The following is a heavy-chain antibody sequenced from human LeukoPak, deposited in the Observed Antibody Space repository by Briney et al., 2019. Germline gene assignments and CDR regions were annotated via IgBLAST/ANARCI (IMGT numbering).Heavy chain of an antibody. V-gene: IGHV4-59*01. Sequence: SETLSLTCTVSGGSLTNYHWTWIRQPPGKGLEYIGYVYNSGTTFYNPSLKSRVTISADTSKKQFSLKLSSVTAADTAVYYCARGKPLNRPSTYYDFWSGYYSYYGMDVWGQGTTVTVSS. D-gene: IGHD3-3*01. CDR2: VYNSGTT. CDR1: GGSLTNYH. CDR3: ARGKPLNRPSTYYDFWSGYYSYYGMDV. J-gene: IGHJ6*02.